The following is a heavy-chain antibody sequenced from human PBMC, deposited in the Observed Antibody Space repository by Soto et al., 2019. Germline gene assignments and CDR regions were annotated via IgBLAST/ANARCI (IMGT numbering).Heavy chain of an antibody. CDR2: INHSGST. CDR1: GGSFSGYY. CDR3: AKGSMAWGLIPQYKLLVL. J-gene: IGHJ4*02. V-gene: IGHV4-34*01. Sequence: SATLSLTCTVYGGSFSGYYWSWIRQPPGKGREWIGEINHSGSTKNNPSLKSPVTISLNTSNNQFSLKLSSVTAADTTVSYFAKGSMAWGLIPQYKLLVLWGQG. D-gene: IGHD6-6*01.